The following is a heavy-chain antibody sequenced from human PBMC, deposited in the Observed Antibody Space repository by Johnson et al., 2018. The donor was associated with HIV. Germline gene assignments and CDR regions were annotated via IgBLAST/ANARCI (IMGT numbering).Heavy chain of an antibody. CDR3: ARFRSSNWFDAFDI. D-gene: IGHD6-13*01. CDR2: IRYDGRNE. Sequence: QVQLVESGGGVVQPGRSLRLSCAASGFTVSSNYMSWVRQAPGKGLEWVAFIRYDGRNEYYADSVRGRFTVSRDNSKNTMYLQMNSLRAEDTAVYYCARFRSSNWFDAFDIWGQGTMVTVSA. J-gene: IGHJ3*02. CDR1: GFTVSSNY. V-gene: IGHV3-33*08.